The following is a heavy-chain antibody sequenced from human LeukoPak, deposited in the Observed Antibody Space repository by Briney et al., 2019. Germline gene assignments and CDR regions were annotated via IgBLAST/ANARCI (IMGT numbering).Heavy chain of an antibody. Sequence: SETLSLTCAVYGGSFSGYYWSWIRQPPGKGLEWIGEINHSGSTNYNPSLKSRVTISVDTSKNQFSLKLSSVTAADTAVYYCARLYDSSAYHADHFDYWGQGTLVTVSS. CDR1: GGSFSGYY. D-gene: IGHD3-22*01. CDR3: ARLYDSSAYHADHFDY. J-gene: IGHJ4*02. V-gene: IGHV4-34*01. CDR2: INHSGST.